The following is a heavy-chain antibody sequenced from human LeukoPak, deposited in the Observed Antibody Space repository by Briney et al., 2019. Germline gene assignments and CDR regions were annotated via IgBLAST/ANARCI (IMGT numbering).Heavy chain of an antibody. Sequence: PGGSLRLSCAASGFTFSSYGMHWVRQAPGKGLEWVAFIRYDGNNKYYADSVKGRFTISRDNSKNTLYLQMNSLRAEDTAVYYCAKDGEITFGGVMIGYFDYWGQGTLVTVSS. CDR3: AKDGEITFGGVMIGYFDY. CDR1: GFTFSSYG. CDR2: IRYDGNNK. D-gene: IGHD3-16*01. J-gene: IGHJ4*02. V-gene: IGHV3-30*02.